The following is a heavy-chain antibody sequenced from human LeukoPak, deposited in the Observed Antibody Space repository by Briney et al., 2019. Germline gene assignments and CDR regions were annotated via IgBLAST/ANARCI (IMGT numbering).Heavy chain of an antibody. D-gene: IGHD1-26*01. CDR2: IIPILGIA. CDR1: GGTFSSYT. V-gene: IGHV1-69*02. J-gene: IGHJ4*02. Sequence: SVKVSCKASGGTFSSYTISWVRQAPGQGLEWMGRIIPILGIANYAQKFQGRVTITADKSTSTAYMELSSLRSEDTAVYYRARGWVGQLFDYWGQGTLVTVSS. CDR3: ARGWVGQLFDY.